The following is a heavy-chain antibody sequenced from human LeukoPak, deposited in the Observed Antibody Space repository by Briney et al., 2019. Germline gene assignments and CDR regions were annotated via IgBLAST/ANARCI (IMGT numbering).Heavy chain of an antibody. V-gene: IGHV1-69*05. CDR1: GGTFSSYA. D-gene: IGHD6-19*01. CDR2: IIPIFGTA. J-gene: IGHJ1*01. Sequence: ASVKVSCKASGGTFSSYAISGVRQAPGQGLEWMGGIIPIFGTANYAQKFQGRVTITTDESTSTAYMELSSLRSEDTAVYYCARAGSSPEYFQYWGQGTQVTVSS. CDR3: ARAGSSPEYFQY.